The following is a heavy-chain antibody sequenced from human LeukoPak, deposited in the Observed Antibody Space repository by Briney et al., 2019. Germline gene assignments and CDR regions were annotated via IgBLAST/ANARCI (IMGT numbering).Heavy chain of an antibody. CDR2: ISYDGSKT. D-gene: IGHD2-21*01. CDR3: AKGAVLLWSSTYDS. J-gene: IGHJ4*02. CDR1: GFTVSSNY. Sequence: SGGSLRLSCAASGFTVSSNYMSWVRQAPGKGLEWVTVISYDGSKTNYADSVKGRFTVSRDNSRNSLFLQMNSLRPEDTAVYYCAKGAVLLWSSTYDSWGQGTLVTVSS. V-gene: IGHV3-30*18.